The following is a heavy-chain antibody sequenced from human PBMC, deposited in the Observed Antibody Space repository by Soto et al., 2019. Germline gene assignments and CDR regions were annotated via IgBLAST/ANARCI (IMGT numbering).Heavy chain of an antibody. V-gene: IGHV4-34*01. CDR1: GGSFSGYY. CDR3: ARGPHPLRSSSYYYDTLGP. Sequence: SETVGLTGAVDGGSFSGYYGSWIRKRPGKGLELIGEITHSGSTNSNPSLKSRVTISVDTSKTQFSLKLSSVTAADTAVYYCARGPHPLRSSSYYYDTLGPWGQGTLVTVS. J-gene: IGHJ5*02. CDR2: ITHSGST. D-gene: IGHD3-22*01.